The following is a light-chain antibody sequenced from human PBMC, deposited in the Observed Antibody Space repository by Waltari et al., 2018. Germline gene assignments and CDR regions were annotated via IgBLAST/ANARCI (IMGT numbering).Light chain of an antibody. CDR2: AAS. J-gene: IGKJ2*01. CDR1: QSISSY. CDR3: QQSYSTLYT. Sequence: DMPSTRSTSSLSASVGDGITITCRASQSISSYLNWYQQKPGKAPKLLIYAASSLQSGVPSRFSGSGSGTDFTLTISSLQPEDFATYYCQQSYSTLYTFGQGTKLEIK. V-gene: IGKV1-39*01.